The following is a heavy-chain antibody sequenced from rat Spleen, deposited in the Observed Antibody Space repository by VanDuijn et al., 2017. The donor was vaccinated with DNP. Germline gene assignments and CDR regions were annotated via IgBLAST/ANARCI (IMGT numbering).Heavy chain of an antibody. Sequence: EVQLQESGPGLVKPSQSLSLTCSVTGYSITSNYWGWIRKFPGNKMEWIGHISYSGTSGYNPSLKSRISITRDTSKNQLFLHLKSVTTEDTATYYCARSDIGTTPGWFAYWGQGTLVTVSS. J-gene: IGHJ3*01. CDR3: ARSDIGTTPGWFAY. V-gene: IGHV3-1*01. D-gene: IGHD1-5*01. CDR1: GYSITSNY. CDR2: ISYSGTS.